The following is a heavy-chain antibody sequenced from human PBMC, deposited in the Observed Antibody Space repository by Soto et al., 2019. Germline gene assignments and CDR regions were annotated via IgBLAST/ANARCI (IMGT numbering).Heavy chain of an antibody. CDR1: GFSFKIYD. CDR2: ISSTNSPI. V-gene: IGHV3-21*01. J-gene: IGHJ5*02. Sequence: LRLSCEASGFSFKIYDMNWVRQAPGKGLEWVSYISSTNSPIYYADSVKGRFTISRDNAKNTVYLQMNSLRAEDTAVYYCVRDKPHNWFDPWGQGTPVTVSS. CDR3: VRDKPHNWFDP.